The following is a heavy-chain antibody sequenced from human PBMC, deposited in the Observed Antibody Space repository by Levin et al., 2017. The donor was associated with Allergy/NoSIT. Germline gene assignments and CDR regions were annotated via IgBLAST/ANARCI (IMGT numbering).Heavy chain of an antibody. CDR3: TGAGVYHYGSDG. J-gene: IGHJ6*02. Sequence: GGSLRLSCAASGFTFSDHAMTWVRQAPGKGLDWVSAISGRGDSTYYRDSVKGRFTITRDNSENTLYLQMNSLRVEDTAVYYCTGAGVYHYGSDGWGQGTTVIVSS. V-gene: IGHV3-23*01. D-gene: IGHD3-16*01. CDR2: ISGRGDST. CDR1: GFTFSDHA.